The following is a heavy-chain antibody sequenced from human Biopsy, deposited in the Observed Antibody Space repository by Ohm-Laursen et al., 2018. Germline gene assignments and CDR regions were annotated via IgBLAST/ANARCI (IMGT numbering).Heavy chain of an antibody. CDR2: ITNTGRTV. Sequence: GSLRLSCTASGFNFGDLGMGWFRQAPGKGLEWVSFITNTGRTVYADSVKGRFTISRDNADNSLHLQMKSLRAEDTAVYYCARELGNGMDVWGQGTPVTGSS. CDR3: ARELGNGMDV. J-gene: IGHJ6*02. V-gene: IGHV3-11*01. CDR1: GFNFGDLG.